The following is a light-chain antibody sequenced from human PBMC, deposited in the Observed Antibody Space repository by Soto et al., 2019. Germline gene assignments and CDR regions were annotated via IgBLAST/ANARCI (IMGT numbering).Light chain of an antibody. J-gene: IGKJ2*01. CDR1: QSVSSSY. V-gene: IGKV3-20*01. Sequence: IVLTQSPGTLSLSPGERATLSCRASQSVSSSYLAWYQQKPGQAPRHLIYGASSRATGIPDRFSGSGSGTDFTLTISRLEPEDFAVYYCQQYGSSPLMYTFGQGTKLEIK. CDR2: GAS. CDR3: QQYGSSPLMYT.